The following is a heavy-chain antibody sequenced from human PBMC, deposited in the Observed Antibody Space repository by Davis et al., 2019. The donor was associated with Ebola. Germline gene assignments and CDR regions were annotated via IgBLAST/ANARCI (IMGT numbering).Heavy chain of an antibody. V-gene: IGHV3-33*01. J-gene: IGHJ4*02. D-gene: IGHD3-16*02. CDR1: GFTFSSYG. CDR2: IWYDGSNK. CDR3: ARGDYDDIWGSYRTFGY. Sequence: SLKISCAASGFTFSSYGMHWVRQAPGKGLEWVAVIWYDGSNKYYADSVKGRFTISRDNSTNTLYLQMNSLRAEDTAVYYCARGDYDDIWGSYRTFGYWGQGTLVTVSS.